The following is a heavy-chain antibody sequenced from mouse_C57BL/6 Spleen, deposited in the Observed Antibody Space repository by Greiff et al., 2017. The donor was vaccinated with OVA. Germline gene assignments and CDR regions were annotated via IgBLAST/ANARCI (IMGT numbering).Heavy chain of an antibody. CDR2: IYPSDSET. J-gene: IGHJ1*03. CDR1: GYTFTSYW. CDR3: AREGLGRGWYFDV. D-gene: IGHD4-1*01. Sequence: VQLQQPGAELVRPGSSVKLSCKASGYTFTSYWMDWVKQRPGQGLEWIGNIYPSDSETHYHQKFKDKATLTVDKSSSTAYMQLSSLTSEDSAVYYCAREGLGRGWYFDVWGTGTTVTVSS. V-gene: IGHV1-61*01.